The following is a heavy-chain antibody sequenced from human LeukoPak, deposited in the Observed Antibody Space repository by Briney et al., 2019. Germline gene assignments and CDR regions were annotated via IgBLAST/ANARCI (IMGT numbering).Heavy chain of an antibody. CDR2: MNPNSGNT. Sequence: GASVKVSCKASGYTFTSYDINWVRQATGQGLEWMGWMNPNSGNTGYAQKFQGRVTTTRNTSISTAYMELSSLRSEDTAVYYCARFPYCTNGVCPPAWGQGTLVTVSS. CDR3: ARFPYCTNGVCPPA. V-gene: IGHV1-8*01. D-gene: IGHD2-8*01. J-gene: IGHJ4*02. CDR1: GYTFTSYD.